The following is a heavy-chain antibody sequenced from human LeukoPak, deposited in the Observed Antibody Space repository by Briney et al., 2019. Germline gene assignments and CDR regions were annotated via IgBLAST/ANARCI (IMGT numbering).Heavy chain of an antibody. CDR2: ISGSGGST. CDR3: AQADLRGTHLPFDF. J-gene: IGHJ4*02. Sequence: GGSLRLSCAASGFTFSSYAMNWCRQAPGKGLEGGSAISGSGGSTYYADSVKGRFTISRDNSKNTLYLQMISLRAEDTAVYYCAQADLRGTHLPFDFWGQGTLVTVSS. V-gene: IGHV3-23*01. D-gene: IGHD4-17*01. CDR1: GFTFSSYA.